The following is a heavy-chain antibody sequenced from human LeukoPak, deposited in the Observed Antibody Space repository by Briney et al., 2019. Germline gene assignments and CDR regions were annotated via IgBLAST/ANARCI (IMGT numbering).Heavy chain of an antibody. CDR3: ARELWFGEDVDY. CDR2: IYHSGST. D-gene: IGHD3-10*01. Sequence: SETLSLTCTVSGYSISSGYYWGWIRQPPGKGLEWIGSIYHSGSTYYNPSLKSRVTISVDTSKNQFSLKLSSVTAADTAVYYCARELWFGEDVDYWGQGTLVTVSS. CDR1: GYSISSGYY. J-gene: IGHJ4*02. V-gene: IGHV4-38-2*02.